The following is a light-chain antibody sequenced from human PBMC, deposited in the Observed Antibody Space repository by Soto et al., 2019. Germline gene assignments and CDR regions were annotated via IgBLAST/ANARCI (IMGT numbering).Light chain of an antibody. CDR3: QQYNSYPWT. J-gene: IGKJ1*01. CDR1: QSISSW. V-gene: IGKV1-5*01. CDR2: DAS. Sequence: DIQMTQSPSTLSASVGDRVTITCRASQSISSWLAWYQQKPGKAPKLLIYDASSLESGVPSRFSVSGSGTEFPLTISSLQPDDFATYYCQQYNSYPWTFGQGTKVEIK.